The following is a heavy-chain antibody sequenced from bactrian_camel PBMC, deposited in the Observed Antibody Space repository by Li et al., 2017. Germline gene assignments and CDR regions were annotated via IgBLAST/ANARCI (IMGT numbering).Heavy chain of an antibody. D-gene: IGHD2*01. V-gene: IGHV3S53*01. J-gene: IGHJ4*01. CDR2: IDRSGHT. CDR1: TDISSFYC. CDR3: ARYGGTVGGECGSWSNIRY. Sequence: HVQLVESGGGSVQPGGSLSLSCAASTDISSFYCMGWFRQAPGKEREGVAQIDRSGHTTYADAVKGRFTISRDNARNTLTLQMNSLKPEDSAVYYCARYGGTVGGECGSWSNIRYWGQGTQVTVS.